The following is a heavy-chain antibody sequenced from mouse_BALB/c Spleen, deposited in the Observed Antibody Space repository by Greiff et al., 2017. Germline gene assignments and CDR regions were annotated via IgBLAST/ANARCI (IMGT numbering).Heavy chain of an antibody. J-gene: IGHJ3*01. CDR2: ISSGGSYT. CDR1: GFTFSSYA. CDR3: ARLDGGFAY. V-gene: IGHV5-9-4*01. Sequence: EVNVVESGGGLVKPGGSLKLSCAASGFTFSSYAMSWVRQSPEKRLEWVAEISSGGSYTYYPDTVTGRFTISRDNAKNTLYLEMSSLRSEDTAMYYCARLDGGFAYWGQGTLVTVSA.